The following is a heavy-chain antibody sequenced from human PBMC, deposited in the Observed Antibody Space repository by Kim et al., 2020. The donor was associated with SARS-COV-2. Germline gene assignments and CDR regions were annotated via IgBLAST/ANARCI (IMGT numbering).Heavy chain of an antibody. CDR1: GFTFSSYW. J-gene: IGHJ4*02. D-gene: IGHD5-12*01. CDR2: IKQDGSEK. CDR3: AREVEMATAFLDY. V-gene: IGHV3-7*01. Sequence: GGSLRLSCAASGFTFSSYWMSWVRQAPGKGLEWVANIKQDGSEKYYVDSVKGRFTISRDNAKNSLYLQMNSLRAEDKAVYYCAREVEMATAFLDYWGQGTLVTVSS.